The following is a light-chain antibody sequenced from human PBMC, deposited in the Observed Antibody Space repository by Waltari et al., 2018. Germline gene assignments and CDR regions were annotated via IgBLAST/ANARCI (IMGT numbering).Light chain of an antibody. CDR3: QQYYSSPQT. J-gene: IGKJ2*01. CDR1: RNVLHGSTNKTY. CDR2: WAS. Sequence: DFVMTQSPDSLAVSLGERATINCRSSRNVLHGSTNKTYIAWYQQKPQQPPKLRIYWASTRQSGVPDRFIGSGSGTDFTLTISSLQAEDVAVYYCQQYYSSPQTFGQGTRVEIK. V-gene: IGKV4-1*01.